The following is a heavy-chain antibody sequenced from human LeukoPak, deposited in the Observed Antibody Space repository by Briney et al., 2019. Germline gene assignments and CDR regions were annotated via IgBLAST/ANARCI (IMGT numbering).Heavy chain of an antibody. V-gene: IGHV4-4*02. CDR1: SGSISSSNW. D-gene: IGHD6-13*01. J-gene: IGHJ6*03. CDR3: ARGIAYYMDV. Sequence: PSGTLSLTCAVSSGSISSSNWWSWVRQPPGKGLEWIGYIYYSGSTNYNPSLKSRVTISVDTSKNQFSLKLSSVTAADTAVYYCARGIAYYMDVWGKGTTVTVSS. CDR2: IYYSGST.